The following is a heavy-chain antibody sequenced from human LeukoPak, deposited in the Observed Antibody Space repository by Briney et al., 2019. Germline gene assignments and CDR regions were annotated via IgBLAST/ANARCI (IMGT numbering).Heavy chain of an antibody. Sequence: SETLSLTCAVYGGSFSGYYWSWIRQPAGKGLEWIGRIYTSGSTNYNPSLKSRVTMSVDTSKNQFSLKLSSVTAADTAVYYCVRVNYYGSGSLFDYWGQGTLVTVSS. D-gene: IGHD3-10*01. CDR3: VRVNYYGSGSLFDY. V-gene: IGHV4-59*10. CDR1: GGSFSGYY. J-gene: IGHJ4*02. CDR2: IYTSGST.